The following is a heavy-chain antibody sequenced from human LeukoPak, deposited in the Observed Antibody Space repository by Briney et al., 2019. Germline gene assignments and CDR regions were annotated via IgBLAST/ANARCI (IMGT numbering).Heavy chain of an antibody. Sequence: GGSPRLSCAASGFTFSSYAMSWVRQAPGKGLEWVSAISGSGGSTYYADSVKGRFTISRDNSKNTLYLQMNSLRAEDTAVYYCAKDPSIVVVPAAKFDYWGQGTLVTVSS. D-gene: IGHD2-2*01. J-gene: IGHJ4*02. CDR3: AKDPSIVVVPAAKFDY. CDR2: ISGSGGST. CDR1: GFTFSSYA. V-gene: IGHV3-23*01.